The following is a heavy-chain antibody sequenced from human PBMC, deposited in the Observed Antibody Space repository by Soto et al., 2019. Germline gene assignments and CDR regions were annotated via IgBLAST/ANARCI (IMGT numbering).Heavy chain of an antibody. V-gene: IGHV2-5*01. J-gene: IGHJ4*02. Sequence: QITLKESGPTLVKPTQTLTLTCTFSGFSLSTNGVGVGWIRQPPGKALEWLALISWNGDKRYSPSLKSRLTITKETSKKPVVLTMTNMDPVDTATFYCAHRRTDQSLFDYWGQGTLVTVSS. CDR1: GFSLSTNGVG. CDR3: AHRRTDQSLFDY. D-gene: IGHD2-8*02. CDR2: ISWNGDK.